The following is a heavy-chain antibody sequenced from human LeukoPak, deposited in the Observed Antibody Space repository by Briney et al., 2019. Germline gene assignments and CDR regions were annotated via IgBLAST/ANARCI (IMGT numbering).Heavy chain of an antibody. D-gene: IGHD2-2*01. J-gene: IGHJ5*02. CDR3: AILFVPAAISNWFDP. CDR1: GFIVSNTY. CDR2: IHNDGST. Sequence: GSLRLSCAASGFIVSNTYMTWVRQAPGKGLEWVSVIHNDGSTYYADSVKGRFTISRDNSKNMLFLRMNSLRVEDTAVYFCAILFVPAAISNWFDPWGQGTLVTVSS. V-gene: IGHV3-53*01.